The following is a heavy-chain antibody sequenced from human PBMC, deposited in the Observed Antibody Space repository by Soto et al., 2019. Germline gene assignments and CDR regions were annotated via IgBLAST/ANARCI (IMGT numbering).Heavy chain of an antibody. Sequence: GASVKVSCQASGYTFTSYAMHWVRQAPGQRLEWMGWINAGNGNTKYSQKFQGRVTITRDTSASTAYMELSSLRSEDTAVYYCARDLYYDILTGYKGYYYYYMDVWGKGTTVTVSS. J-gene: IGHJ6*03. CDR2: INAGNGNT. V-gene: IGHV1-3*01. D-gene: IGHD3-9*01. CDR1: GYTFTSYA. CDR3: ARDLYYDILTGYKGYYYYYMDV.